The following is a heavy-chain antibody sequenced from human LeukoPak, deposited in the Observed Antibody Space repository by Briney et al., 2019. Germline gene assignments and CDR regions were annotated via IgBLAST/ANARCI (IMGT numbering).Heavy chain of an antibody. V-gene: IGHV3-15*01. CDR3: TWIPFDH. D-gene: IGHD5-12*01. Sequence: GGSLRLSCAASGFPFTKAWMTWVRQAPGKGLEWVGTITDSGTTGYAASVKGRFTISRDDSQSTLQMNSLKTEDTGVYYRTWIPFDHWGQGTLVTVSS. J-gene: IGHJ4*02. CDR2: ITDSGTT. CDR1: GFPFTKAW.